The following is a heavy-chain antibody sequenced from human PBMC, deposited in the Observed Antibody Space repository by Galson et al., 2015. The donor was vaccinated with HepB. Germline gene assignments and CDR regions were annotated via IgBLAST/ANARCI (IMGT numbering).Heavy chain of an antibody. D-gene: IGHD6-19*01. CDR3: TTAPSSGWYRVGYY. J-gene: IGHJ4*02. Sequence: SLRLSCAASGFTVSNAWMNWVRQAPGKGLEWVGRIKSKTDGGTTDYTAPVKGRFTMSRDDSKNTLYLQMNSLKTEDTAVYYCTTAPSSGWYRVGYYWGQGTLVTVSP. CDR2: IKSKTDGGTT. CDR1: GFTVSNAW. V-gene: IGHV3-15*07.